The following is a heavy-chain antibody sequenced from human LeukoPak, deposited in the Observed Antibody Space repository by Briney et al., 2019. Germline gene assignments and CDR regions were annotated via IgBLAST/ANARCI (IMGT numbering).Heavy chain of an antibody. J-gene: IGHJ6*03. V-gene: IGHV6-1*01. CDR3: ATYPPRTSSWYKTKQWWPHYYYYYYMDV. CDR2: TYYRSKWYN. Sequence: SQTLSLTCAISGDSVSSNSAAWNWIRQSPSRGLEWLGRTYYRSKWYNDYAVSVKSRITINPDTSKNQFSLQLNSVTPEDTAVYYCATYPPRTSSWYKTKQWWPHYYYYYYMDVWGKGTTVTVSS. D-gene: IGHD6-13*01. CDR1: GDSVSSNSAA.